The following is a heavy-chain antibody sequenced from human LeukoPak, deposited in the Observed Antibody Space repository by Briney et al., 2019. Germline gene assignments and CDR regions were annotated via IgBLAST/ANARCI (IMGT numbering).Heavy chain of an antibody. CDR2: ISYDGSNK. J-gene: IGHJ4*02. Sequence: PGGSLRLSCAASGFTFSSYAMHWVRQAPGKGLEWVAVISYDGSNKYYADSVKGRFTISRDNSKNTLYLQMNSLGAEDTAVYYCARRYFDYWGQGTLVTVSS. CDR3: ARRYFDY. CDR1: GFTFSSYA. V-gene: IGHV3-30-3*01.